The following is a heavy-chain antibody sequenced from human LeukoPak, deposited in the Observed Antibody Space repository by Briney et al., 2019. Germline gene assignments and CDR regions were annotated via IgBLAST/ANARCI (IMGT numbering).Heavy chain of an antibody. J-gene: IGHJ4*02. CDR1: GFTFSSDW. D-gene: IGHD4-17*01. Sequence: PGGSLRLSCAASGFTFSSDWMHWVRQAPGKGLVWVSRINGDGSGTSYADSVKGRFTISRDNTKNTLFLQMNSLRAEDTALYYCTGGVDYARKWGQGTLVTVSS. V-gene: IGHV3-74*01. CDR3: TGGVDYARK. CDR2: INGDGSGT.